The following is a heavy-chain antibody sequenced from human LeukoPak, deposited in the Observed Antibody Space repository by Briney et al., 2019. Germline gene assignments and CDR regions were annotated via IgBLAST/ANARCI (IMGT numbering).Heavy chain of an antibody. V-gene: IGHV4-30-2*05. J-gene: IGHJ4*02. CDR2: IYHSGST. CDR1: GGSISSGGYS. D-gene: IGHD7-27*01. CDR3: ARGSPRTGDLVY. Sequence: SETLSLTCAVSGGSISSGGYSWSWTRQPPGKGLEWIGYIYHSGSTYYNPSLKSRVTISVDTSKNQFSLKLSSVTAADTAVYYCARGSPRTGDLVYWGQGTLVTVSS.